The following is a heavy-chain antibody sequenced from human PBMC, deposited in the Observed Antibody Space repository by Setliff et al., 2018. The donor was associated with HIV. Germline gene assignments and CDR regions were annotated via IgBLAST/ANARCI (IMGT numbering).Heavy chain of an antibody. CDR1: GGSFSNYY. J-gene: IGHJ5*02. D-gene: IGHD5-12*01. CDR2: MYYSGNT. Sequence: SETLSLTCTVYGGSFSNYYTNWIRQPPGKGLEWIGYMYYSGNTNYNPSLTSRVTISVDTSKHQFSLKLSSVTAADTAVYYCARGDYPLSTVATIKGVVWFDPWGQGTLVTVSS. CDR3: ARGDYPLSTVATIKGVVWFDP. V-gene: IGHV4-59*01.